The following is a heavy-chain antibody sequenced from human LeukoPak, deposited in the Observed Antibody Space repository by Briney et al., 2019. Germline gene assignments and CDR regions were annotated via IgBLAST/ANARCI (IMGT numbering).Heavy chain of an antibody. CDR2: FYHSGIT. V-gene: IGHV4-38-2*02. D-gene: IGHD4-11*01. Sequence: SETLSLTCTVSGYSISSGFYWGWIRQPPGRGLEWVGTFYHSGITHYNPSLKSRVTISVDMSKNQFSLKLTSVTVADTAVYYCARGSYSDYVVNYWGQGILVTVSS. CDR1: GYSISSGFY. CDR3: ARGSYSDYVVNY. J-gene: IGHJ4*02.